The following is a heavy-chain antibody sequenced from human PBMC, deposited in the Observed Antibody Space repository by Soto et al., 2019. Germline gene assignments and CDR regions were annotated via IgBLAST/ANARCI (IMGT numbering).Heavy chain of an antibody. CDR1: GFTFRSYV. CDR2: TSYDGTDK. J-gene: IGHJ1*01. D-gene: IGHD3-16*01. CDR3: ARGGRTGGLDV. Sequence: QVQLVEAGGGVVQPGTSLRVSCVGSGFTFRSYVIHWVRQAPGKGLEWVALTSYDGTDKYYCNSVRGRFNISRDNSRNTVELQMDSLRLEDTARYYCARGGRTGGLDVWGQGTLVSVSS. V-gene: IGHV3-30*19.